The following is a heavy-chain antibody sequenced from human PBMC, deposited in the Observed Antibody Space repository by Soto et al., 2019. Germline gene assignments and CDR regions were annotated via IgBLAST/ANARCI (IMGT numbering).Heavy chain of an antibody. Sequence: ASVKVSCKASGYTFTGYYIHWVRQAPGQGLEWMGWINTNSGGTNYAQKFQGRVTMTRDTSISAAYMELSRLTSDDTAVYYCARTQTNDYWGQGTLVTVSS. CDR2: INTNSGGT. V-gene: IGHV1-2*02. CDR3: ARTQTNDY. CDR1: GYTFTGYY. J-gene: IGHJ4*02.